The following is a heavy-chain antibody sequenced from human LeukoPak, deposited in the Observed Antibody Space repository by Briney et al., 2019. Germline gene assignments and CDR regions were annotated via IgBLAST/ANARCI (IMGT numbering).Heavy chain of an antibody. J-gene: IGHJ4*02. CDR3: ARSRITMVRGVIIPPDY. V-gene: IGHV4-39*01. Sequence: PSETLSLTCIVSGGSISSSSYYWGWIRQPPGKGLEWIGSIYYSGSTYYNPSLKSRVTISVDTSKNQFSLKLSSVTAADTAVYYCARSRITMVRGVIIPPDYWGQGTLVTVSS. D-gene: IGHD3-10*01. CDR1: GGSISSSSYY. CDR2: IYYSGST.